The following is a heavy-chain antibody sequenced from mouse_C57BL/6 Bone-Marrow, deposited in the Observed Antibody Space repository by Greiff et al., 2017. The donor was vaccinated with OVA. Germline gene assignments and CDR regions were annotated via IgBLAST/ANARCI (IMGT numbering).Heavy chain of an antibody. CDR2: IYPGGGYT. J-gene: IGHJ2*01. CDR3: ASRDSSGFYYFDY. Sequence: VQLQQSGAELVRPGPSVKMSCKASGYTFTNYWIGWAKQRPGHGLEWIGDIYPGGGYTNYNEKFKGKATLTADKSSSTAYMQFSSLTSEDSAIYYCASRDSSGFYYFDYWGQGTTLTVSS. CDR1: GYTFTNYW. D-gene: IGHD3-2*02. V-gene: IGHV1-63*01.